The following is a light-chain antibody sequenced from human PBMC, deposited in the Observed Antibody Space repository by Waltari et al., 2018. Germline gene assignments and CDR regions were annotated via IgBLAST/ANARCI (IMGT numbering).Light chain of an antibody. V-gene: IGLV2-14*03. Sequence: HSALAQPASVPGSPGQSITISCTGTSSDVGAYIDVSWYQQHPGKAPRLMIYDVNNRPSGVSNRFSGSKSGNTASLTISGLQAEDEADYYCSSFTRASSWVFGGGTKLTV. CDR3: SSFTRASSWV. CDR1: SSDVGAYID. J-gene: IGLJ3*02. CDR2: DVN.